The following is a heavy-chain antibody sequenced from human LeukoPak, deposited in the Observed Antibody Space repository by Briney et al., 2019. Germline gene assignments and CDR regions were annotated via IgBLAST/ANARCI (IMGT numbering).Heavy chain of an antibody. CDR1: GFTFISYA. Sequence: PGGSLRLSCAASGFTFISYAMGWVRQAPGKGLEWVSATTGRGETSYYADSVKGRFTISRDNSKNTLYLQMNSLRAEDTAVYYCAKDLGIAVAGRERWGQGTLVTVSS. J-gene: IGHJ4*02. V-gene: IGHV3-23*01. CDR3: AKDLGIAVAGRER. D-gene: IGHD6-19*01. CDR2: TTGRGETS.